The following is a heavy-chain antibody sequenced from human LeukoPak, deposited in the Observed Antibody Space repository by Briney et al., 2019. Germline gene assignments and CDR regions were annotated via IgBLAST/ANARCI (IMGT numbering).Heavy chain of an antibody. Sequence: SETLSLTCTVSGYSIASGYYWGWIRQPPGKGLEWIGTIYHSGSTYYNPSLKSRVTTSVDTSKNQFSLKVNSVTAAGTAVYYCARGSSLLLDKYYYDSSGYATGYMDVWGKGTTVTVSS. J-gene: IGHJ6*03. CDR1: GYSIASGYY. V-gene: IGHV4-38-2*02. D-gene: IGHD3-22*01. CDR3: ARGSSLLLDKYYYDSSGYATGYMDV. CDR2: IYHSGST.